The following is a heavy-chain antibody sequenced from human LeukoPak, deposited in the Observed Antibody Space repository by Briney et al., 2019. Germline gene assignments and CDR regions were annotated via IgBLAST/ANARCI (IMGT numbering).Heavy chain of an antibody. Sequence: PGGSLRLSCKASGFAFGDYPLSWVRQAPGKGLEWVSAISGSGGSTYYADSVKGRFTISRDNSKNTLYLQMNSLRAEDTAVYYCATKIRNSSGWYVFDYWGQGTLVTVSS. CDR3: ATKIRNSSGWYVFDY. V-gene: IGHV3-23*01. J-gene: IGHJ4*02. CDR2: ISGSGGST. CDR1: GFAFGDYP. D-gene: IGHD6-19*01.